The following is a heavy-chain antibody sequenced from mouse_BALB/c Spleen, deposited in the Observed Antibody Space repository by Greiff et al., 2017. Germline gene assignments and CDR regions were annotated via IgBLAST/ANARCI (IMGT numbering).Heavy chain of an antibody. Sequence: LVKTGASEKISCKASGYSFTRYYIHWVKQSHGKSLEWIGYISCYNGATSYNQKFKGKATFTVDTSSSTAYMQFNSLTSEESAVYYCARGGDYDLFYPMDYWGQGTSVTVSS. CDR3: ARGGDYDLFYPMDY. CDR2: ISCYNGAT. CDR1: GYSFTRYY. V-gene: IGHV1S34*01. D-gene: IGHD2-13*01. J-gene: IGHJ4*01.